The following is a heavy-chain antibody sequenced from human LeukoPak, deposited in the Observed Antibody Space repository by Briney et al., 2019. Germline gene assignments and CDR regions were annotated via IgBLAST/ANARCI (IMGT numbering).Heavy chain of an antibody. CDR3: ARASDVVVPAALYFDY. V-gene: IGHV1-18*01. CDR1: GYTFTSYG. CDR2: ISAYNGNT. J-gene: IGHJ4*02. D-gene: IGHD2-2*01. Sequence: GASVKASCKASGYTFTSYGISWVRQAPGQGLEWMGWISAYNGNTNYAQKLQGRVTMTTDTSTSTAYMELRSLRSDDTAVYYCARASDVVVPAALYFDYWGQGTLVTVSS.